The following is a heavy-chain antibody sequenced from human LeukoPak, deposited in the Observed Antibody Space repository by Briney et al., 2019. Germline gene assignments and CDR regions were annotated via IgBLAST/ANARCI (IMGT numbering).Heavy chain of an antibody. D-gene: IGHD3-16*01. Sequence: GGSLRLSCAASGFTFSSYSMNWVRQAPGKGLEWVSSISSSSSYIYYADSVKGRFTISRDNAKNSLYLQMNSLRAEDTAVYYCARVPQGEYNWFDPWGQGTLVTVSS. V-gene: IGHV3-21*01. CDR1: GFTFSSYS. CDR2: ISSSSSYI. CDR3: ARVPQGEYNWFDP. J-gene: IGHJ5*02.